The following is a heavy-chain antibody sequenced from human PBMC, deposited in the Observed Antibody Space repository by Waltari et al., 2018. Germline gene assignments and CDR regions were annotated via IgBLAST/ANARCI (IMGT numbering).Heavy chain of an antibody. Sequence: QVQLQESGPGLVKPSETLSLTCTVSGGSISSYYWSWIRQPPGKGLEWIGYIYYSGSTNYNPSLKSRVTISVDTSKNQFSLKLSSVTAADTAVYYCAGGKRWLQSYYFDYWGQGTLVTVSS. CDR2: IYYSGST. CDR1: GGSISSYY. J-gene: IGHJ4*02. D-gene: IGHD5-12*01. CDR3: AGGKRWLQSYYFDY. V-gene: IGHV4-59*01.